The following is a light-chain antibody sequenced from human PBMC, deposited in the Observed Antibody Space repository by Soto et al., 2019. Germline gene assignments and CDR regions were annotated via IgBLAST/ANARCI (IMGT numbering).Light chain of an antibody. CDR1: QSVTNW. CDR3: QQTYSTPPT. V-gene: IGKV1-5*01. CDR2: DAS. Sequence: DIQMTQSPSTLSASVGDRVTITCRASQSVTNWLAWYQQKPGKAPKLLIYDASTLESGVPSRFSGSGSGTEFTLIISSLQPDDFATYYCQQTYSTPPTFGQGTKVDIK. J-gene: IGKJ1*01.